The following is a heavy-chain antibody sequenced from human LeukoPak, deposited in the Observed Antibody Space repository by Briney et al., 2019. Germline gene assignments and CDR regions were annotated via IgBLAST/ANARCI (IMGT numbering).Heavy chain of an antibody. J-gene: IGHJ4*02. CDR1: GFTFSSYA. D-gene: IGHD4-17*01. CDR3: ARGAAYGDYGSIDY. Sequence: GSLRLSFAASGFTFSSYAMHWFRQAPGKGLEWVAVISFDGSSKYYADSVKGRFTISRDNSKNTLYLQVNSLRAEDTAVYYCARGAAYGDYGSIDYWGQGTLVIVSS. V-gene: IGHV3-30-3*01. CDR2: ISFDGSSK.